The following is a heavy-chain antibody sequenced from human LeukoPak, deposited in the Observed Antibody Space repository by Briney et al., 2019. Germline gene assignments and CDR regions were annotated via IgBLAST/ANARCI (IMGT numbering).Heavy chain of an antibody. J-gene: IGHJ4*02. D-gene: IGHD5-18*01. CDR2: TSGDSRYI. CDR3: ARGSVQLWLDY. CDR1: GFTFSSYS. Sequence: GGSLRLSCAASGFTFSSYSMNWVRQAPGKGLEWVSATSGDSRYIYYADSVKGRFTISRDNAKNSLYLQMNSLRAEDTAVYYCARGSVQLWLDYWGQGTLVTVSS. V-gene: IGHV3-21*01.